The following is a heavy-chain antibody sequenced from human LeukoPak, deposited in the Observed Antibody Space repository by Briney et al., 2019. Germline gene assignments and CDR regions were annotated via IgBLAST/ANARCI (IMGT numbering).Heavy chain of an antibody. CDR3: ARENTAVPGGDC. J-gene: IGHJ4*02. CDR2: IKQDGREK. Sequence: GGSLRLSCAASGFTISPYWMSWVRQAPGKGLEWVANIKQDGREKYYVDPVKGRFAISRDNAKNSVYLQMNGLRAEDTAVSYCARENTAVPGGDCWGQGTLVTVSS. V-gene: IGHV3-7*01. CDR1: GFTISPYW. D-gene: IGHD5-18*01.